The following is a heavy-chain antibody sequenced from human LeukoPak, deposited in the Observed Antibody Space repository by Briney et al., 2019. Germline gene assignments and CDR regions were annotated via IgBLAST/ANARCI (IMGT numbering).Heavy chain of an antibody. CDR2: IYFNGGA. D-gene: IGHD6-25*01. CDR3: ARAGGVKTAALDLDY. Sequence: SETLSLTCTVSGDSISSGHYYWTWIRQAAGKELEWIGRIYFNGGANYNPSLKSRVAISVDTSKNQFSLKLTSVTTADTAVYYCARAGGVKTAALDLDYWGQGTLVTVSS. CDR1: GDSISSGHYY. J-gene: IGHJ4*02. V-gene: IGHV4-61*10.